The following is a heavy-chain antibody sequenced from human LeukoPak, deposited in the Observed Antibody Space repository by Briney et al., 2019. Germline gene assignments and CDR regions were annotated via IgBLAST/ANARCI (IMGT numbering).Heavy chain of an antibody. CDR1: GYTFTNYW. V-gene: IGHV5-10-1*01. Sequence: GESLRISCKGSGYTFTNYWISWVRQMPGKGLEWMGRIDPTDSYTNYSPSFQGHVSISADRSISTAYLQWSSLKASDTAMYYCARRGAYDAFDYWGQGTLVTVSS. D-gene: IGHD5-12*01. J-gene: IGHJ4*02. CDR3: ARRGAYDAFDY. CDR2: IDPTDSYT.